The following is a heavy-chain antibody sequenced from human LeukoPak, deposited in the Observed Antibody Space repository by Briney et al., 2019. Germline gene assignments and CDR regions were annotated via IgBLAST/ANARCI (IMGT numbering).Heavy chain of an antibody. CDR3: ARQVVAVAGTGYFDY. CDR2: IYYSGST. V-gene: IGHV4-39*01. Sequence: SQSLSLTCTVSGGSIRSSSYYWGWIRQPPGKGLEWIGSIYYSGSTYYNASLKSRGTISVDTSKNQFSLKLNSVTAADTAVYFCARQVVAVAGTGYFDYWGQGTLVTVSS. D-gene: IGHD6-19*01. J-gene: IGHJ4*02. CDR1: GGSIRSSSYY.